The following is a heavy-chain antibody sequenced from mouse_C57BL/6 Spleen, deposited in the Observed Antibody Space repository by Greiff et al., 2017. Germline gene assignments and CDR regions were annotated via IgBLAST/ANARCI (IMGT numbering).Heavy chain of an antibody. Sequence: QVQLQQPGAELVKPGASVKVSCKASGYTFTSYWMHWVKQRPGQGLEWIGRIHPSDSDTNYNQKFKGKATLTVDKSSSTAYMQLSSLTSEGSAVYYCAMGYGSSGAWFAYWGQGTLVTVSA. CDR3: AMGYGSSGAWFAY. V-gene: IGHV1-74*01. D-gene: IGHD1-1*01. CDR2: IHPSDSDT. J-gene: IGHJ3*01. CDR1: GYTFTSYW.